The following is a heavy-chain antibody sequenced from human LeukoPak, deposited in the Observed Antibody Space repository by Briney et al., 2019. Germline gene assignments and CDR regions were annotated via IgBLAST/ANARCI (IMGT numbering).Heavy chain of an antibody. J-gene: IGHJ3*02. V-gene: IGHV3-23*01. CDR2: ISGSGGST. CDR3: ASSGRDYYDSSGYPLGSFDI. CDR1: GFTFSSYA. D-gene: IGHD3-22*01. Sequence: TGGSLRLSCAASGFTFSSYAMSWVRQAPGKGLGWVSAISGSGGSTYYADSVKGRFTISRDNSKNALYLQMNSLRAEDTAVYYCASSGRDYYDSSGYPLGSFDIWGQGTMVTVSS.